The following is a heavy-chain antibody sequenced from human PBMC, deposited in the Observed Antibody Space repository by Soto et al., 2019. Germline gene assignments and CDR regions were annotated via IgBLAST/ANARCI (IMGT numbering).Heavy chain of an antibody. J-gene: IGHJ4*02. CDR2: INPDNGNT. D-gene: IGHD6-19*01. Sequence: QVQLVQSGAEVKKPGASVKVSCRASGYTFSTYTIHWVRHAPGQGLEWMGWINPDNGNTQYSQKFQGRVTISRDTSASTAYMELSSLRSEDTAVYYCARRYSSGWTWFDYWGQGTLVNVSS. CDR3: ARRYSSGWTWFDY. CDR1: GYTFSTYT. V-gene: IGHV1-3*01.